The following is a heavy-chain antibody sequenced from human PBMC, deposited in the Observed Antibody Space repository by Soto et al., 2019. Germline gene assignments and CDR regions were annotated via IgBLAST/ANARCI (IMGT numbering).Heavy chain of an antibody. V-gene: IGHV1-69*01. CDR3: AREPFGRFDP. CDR1: GDSFCSYA. CDR2: IIPVFGTT. Sequence: SVKVSCKASGDSFCSYAVSWGRQAPVQGLEWMGAIIPVFGTTNYTQKFQGRVTITADDSTTTAYMELSSLRSDDTAVYYCAREPFGRFDPWGQGTLVTVSS. D-gene: IGHD3-10*01. J-gene: IGHJ5*02.